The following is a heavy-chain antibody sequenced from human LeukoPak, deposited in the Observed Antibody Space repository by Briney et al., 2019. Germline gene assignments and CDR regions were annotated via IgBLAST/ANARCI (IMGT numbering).Heavy chain of an antibody. Sequence: PGGSLRLSCAASGFTFTRYWMSWVRQAPGKGLEWVANINENGSEKKYLDSVKGRFTMSRDNSKNTLYLQLNSLRAEDTAVYYCAKGRGYYFDYWGQGTLVTVSS. CDR1: GFTFTRYW. J-gene: IGHJ4*02. V-gene: IGHV3-7*01. CDR2: INENGSEK. CDR3: AKGRGYYFDY.